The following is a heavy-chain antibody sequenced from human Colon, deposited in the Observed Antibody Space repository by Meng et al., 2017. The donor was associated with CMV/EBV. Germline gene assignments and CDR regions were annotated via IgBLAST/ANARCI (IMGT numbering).Heavy chain of an antibody. D-gene: IGHD2-15*01. V-gene: IGHV4-59*01. CDR2: IYYSGTT. CDR1: GDSISKYY. CDR3: ARAPYCSGGSCYYYYYYGLDV. J-gene: IGHJ6*02. Sequence: ESLKISCNVSGDSISKYYWSWIRQPPGKGLEWVGNIYYSGTTNYNPSLESRVIISVDTSKKHSSLRLSSVTDADTAVYYCARAPYCSGGSCYYYYYYGLDVWGQGTTVTVSS.